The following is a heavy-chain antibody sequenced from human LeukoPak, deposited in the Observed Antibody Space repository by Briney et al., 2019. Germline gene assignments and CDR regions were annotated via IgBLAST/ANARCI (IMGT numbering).Heavy chain of an antibody. J-gene: IGHJ4*02. CDR3: ARVKGRCSTSCSGFDY. D-gene: IGHD2-2*01. CDR2: MNPNSGNT. V-gene: IGHV1-8*01. CDR1: GYTFTSYD. Sequence: GASVKVSCKASGYTFTSYDINWVRRATGQGLEWMGWMNPNSGNTGYAQKFQGRVTMTRNTSISTAYMELSSLRSEDTAVYYCARVKGRCSTSCSGFDYWGQGTLVTVSS.